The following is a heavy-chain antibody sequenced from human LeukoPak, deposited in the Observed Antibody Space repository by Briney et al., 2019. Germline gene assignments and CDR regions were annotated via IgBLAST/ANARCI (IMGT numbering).Heavy chain of an antibody. CDR1: GYTFTSYY. D-gene: IGHD3-3*01. V-gene: IGHV1-46*01. J-gene: IGHJ4*02. Sequence: GASVKVSCKASGYTFTSYYMHWVRQAPGQGLEWMGIINPSGGSTSYAQKFQGRVTMTRDTSTSTVYMELSSLRSEDTAVYYCARGPSDYDFWSGPAHPYYFDYWGQGTLVTVSS. CDR3: ARGPSDYDFWSGPAHPYYFDY. CDR2: INPSGGST.